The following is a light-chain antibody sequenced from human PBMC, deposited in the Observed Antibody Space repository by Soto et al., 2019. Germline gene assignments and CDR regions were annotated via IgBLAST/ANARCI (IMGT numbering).Light chain of an antibody. CDR3: QQYNSYSRT. Sequence: DIQGTQSPPTLSASVGDRVTITCRASQTISTWMAWYQQKPGKAPKLLVYDASTLQSGVASRFSGSGSGTEFTRIISSLQPDDFATYYCQQYNSYSRTFGQGTKVDIK. CDR1: QTISTW. CDR2: DAS. V-gene: IGKV1-5*01. J-gene: IGKJ1*01.